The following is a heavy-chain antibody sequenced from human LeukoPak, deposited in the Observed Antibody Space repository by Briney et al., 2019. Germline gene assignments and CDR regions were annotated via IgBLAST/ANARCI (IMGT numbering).Heavy chain of an antibody. V-gene: IGHV3-21*04. J-gene: IGHJ4*02. CDR1: GFTFSSYS. CDR2: ISSSSSYI. Sequence: GGSLRLSCAASGFTFSSYSMNWVRQAPGKGLEWVSSISSSSSYIYYADSVKGRFTISRDNAKNSLYLQMNNLRAEDAAVYYCARPHCGGGSCYLDYWGQGTLVTVSS. D-gene: IGHD2-15*01. CDR3: ARPHCGGGSCYLDY.